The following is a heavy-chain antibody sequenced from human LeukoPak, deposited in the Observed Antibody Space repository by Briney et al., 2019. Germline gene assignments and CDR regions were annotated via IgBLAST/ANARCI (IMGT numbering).Heavy chain of an antibody. CDR1: GGTFSSYA. CDR3: ASRFSGDYYYYYMDV. CDR2: IIPIFGTA. V-gene: IGHV1-69*05. J-gene: IGHJ6*03. D-gene: IGHD3-16*01. Sequence: ASVKVSCKASGGTFSSYAISWVRQAPGQGLERMGGIIPIFGTANYAQKFQGRVTITTDESTSTAYMELSSLRSEDTAVYYCASRFSGDYYYYYMDVWGKGTTVTVSS.